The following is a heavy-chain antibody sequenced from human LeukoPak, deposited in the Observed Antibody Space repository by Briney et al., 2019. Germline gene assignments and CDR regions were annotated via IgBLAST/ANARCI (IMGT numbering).Heavy chain of an antibody. Sequence: SGTLSLTCTVSGVSISSHYWSWIRQPPGKGLEWIGYMFDSENTKDNPSLKSRITLSADTSKNQFSLRLSSVTAADTAVYYCATIKRGSIYGYFDFWGQGILVTVSS. D-gene: IGHD5-18*01. J-gene: IGHJ4*02. CDR3: ATIKRGSIYGYFDF. CDR1: GVSISSHY. V-gene: IGHV4-59*11. CDR2: MFDSENT.